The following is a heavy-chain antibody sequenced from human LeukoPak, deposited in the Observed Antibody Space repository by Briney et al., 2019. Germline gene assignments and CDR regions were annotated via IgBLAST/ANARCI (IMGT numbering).Heavy chain of an antibody. Sequence: SETPSLTCAVYGGSSMDYLGSGIRHPPGKGRKGIGEINHSGSTNYSPSLKSRVTISVDKSKNQFSLKLSSVTAADTAVYYCARASHDYGEYSHFDYWGQGTLVTVSS. CDR3: ARASHDYGEYSHFDY. V-gene: IGHV4-34*01. J-gene: IGHJ4*02. CDR2: INHSGST. CDR1: GGSSMDYL. D-gene: IGHD4-17*01.